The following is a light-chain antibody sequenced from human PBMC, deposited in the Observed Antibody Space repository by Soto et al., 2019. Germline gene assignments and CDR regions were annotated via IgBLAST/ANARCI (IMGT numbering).Light chain of an antibody. J-gene: IGKJ1*01. V-gene: IGKV1-5*03. Sequence: ILMSQSPSSLSASVGDTVTITCRASQDVDKWLAWYQQKPGKVPKLLIYKSSTLIGGVPSRFSAVGSGTEYSLTISGLQPEDVATYYCQQYSSYWTFGQGTKVDI. CDR2: KSS. CDR3: QQYSSYWT. CDR1: QDVDKW.